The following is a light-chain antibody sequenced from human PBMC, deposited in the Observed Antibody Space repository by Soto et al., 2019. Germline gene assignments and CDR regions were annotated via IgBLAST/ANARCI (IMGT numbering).Light chain of an antibody. CDR2: EVS. CDR1: SSDVGGYNY. V-gene: IGLV2-8*01. Sequence: QSALTQPPSASGSPGQSVTISCTGTSSDVGGYNYVSWYQQHPGKAPKLMIYEVSKRPSGVPDRFSGSKSGNTASLTVSGLQAEDEADSYCSSYAGSDNPYVFGTGTKVTVL. J-gene: IGLJ1*01. CDR3: SSYAGSDNPYV.